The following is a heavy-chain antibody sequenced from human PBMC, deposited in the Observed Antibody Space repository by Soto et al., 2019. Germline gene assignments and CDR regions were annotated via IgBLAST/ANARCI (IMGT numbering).Heavy chain of an antibody. CDR1: GYTLTELS. Sequence: ASVKVSCKVSGYTLTELSMHWVRQAPGKGLEWMGGFDPEDGETIYAQKFQGRVTMTEDTSTDTAYMELSSLRSEDTAVYYCAKPISAGYAFDIWGQGTMVTVSS. CDR3: AKPISAGYAFDI. J-gene: IGHJ3*02. V-gene: IGHV1-24*01. CDR2: FDPEDGET. D-gene: IGHD3-10*01.